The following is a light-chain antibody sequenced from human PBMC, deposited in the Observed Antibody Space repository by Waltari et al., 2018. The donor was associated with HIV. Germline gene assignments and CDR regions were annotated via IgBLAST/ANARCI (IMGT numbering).Light chain of an antibody. CDR3: QQYGTSPIT. J-gene: IGKJ5*01. V-gene: IGKV3-20*01. Sequence: EIVLTQSPGTLSLSPRERATFSCRASQIVSSSYLGWYQQKPGQAPRLLIYDASIRATGIPDRFSGSGAGTDFTLTISRLEPEDFAVYYCQQYGTSPITFGQGTRLEIK. CDR2: DAS. CDR1: QIVSSSY.